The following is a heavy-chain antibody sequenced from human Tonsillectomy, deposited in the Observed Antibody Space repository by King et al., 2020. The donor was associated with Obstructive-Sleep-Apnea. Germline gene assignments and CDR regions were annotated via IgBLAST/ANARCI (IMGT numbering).Heavy chain of an antibody. V-gene: IGHV3-13*01. J-gene: IGHJ3*02. CDR2: IGTAGDT. CDR1: GFTFSSYD. D-gene: IGHD3-9*01. Sequence: VQLVESGGGLVQPGGSLRLSCAASGFTFSSYDMHWVRQATGKGLDWVSAIGTAGDTYYPGSVKGRFTISRENAKNSLYLQMNSLRAGDTAVYYCARGGQYYDILTGYYKGDAFDIWGQGTMVTVSS. CDR3: ARGGQYYDILTGYYKGDAFDI.